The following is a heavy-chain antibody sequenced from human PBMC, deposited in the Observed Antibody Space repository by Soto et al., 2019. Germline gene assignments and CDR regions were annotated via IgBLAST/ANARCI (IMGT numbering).Heavy chain of an antibody. CDR1: GYTFTSYG. Sequence: QVQLVQSGAEVKKPGAAVKVSCKASGYTFTSYGISWVRQAPGQGLEWMGWISTYNNNINYAQELEDRVTLTTDASTSTAYMELRSLRSDDTAMYYCARIAVPDKSHFDYWGQGTLVTVSS. CDR3: ARIAVPDKSHFDY. V-gene: IGHV1-18*01. J-gene: IGHJ4*02. CDR2: ISTYNNNI. D-gene: IGHD6-19*01.